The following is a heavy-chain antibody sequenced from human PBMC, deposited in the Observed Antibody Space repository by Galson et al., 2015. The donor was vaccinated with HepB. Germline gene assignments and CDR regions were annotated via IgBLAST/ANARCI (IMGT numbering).Heavy chain of an antibody. J-gene: IGHJ6*02. Sequence: FLRLSCAASGFSFTSHSMNWVRQAPGKGLEWVTYISSGGTKYHADSVKGRFTISRDNVKKSMYLHMSSLRVEDTAVYYCARNPASYDYYNMDVWGQGTTVTVSS. CDR1: GFSFTSHS. CDR2: ISSGGTK. D-gene: IGHD2/OR15-2a*01. V-gene: IGHV3-48*01. CDR3: ARNPASYDYYNMDV.